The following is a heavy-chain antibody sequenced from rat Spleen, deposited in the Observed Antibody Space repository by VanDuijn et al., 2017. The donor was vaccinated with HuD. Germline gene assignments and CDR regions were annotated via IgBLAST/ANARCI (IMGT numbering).Heavy chain of an antibody. Sequence: QVQLKESGPGLVQSSQTLSLTCNVSGFSLISYAVNWVRQTPGKSLVWRGTVWAGGRPHSNSAVQSRLGISRGTSRSLVFLEMNSLQTEATAIYFCTRTYGGYTGHWFAFWGQGTLVTVSS. D-gene: IGHD1-11*01. J-gene: IGHJ3*01. CDR3: TRTYGGYTGHWFAF. CDR1: GFSLISYA. CDR2: VWAGGRP. V-gene: IGHV2-15*01.